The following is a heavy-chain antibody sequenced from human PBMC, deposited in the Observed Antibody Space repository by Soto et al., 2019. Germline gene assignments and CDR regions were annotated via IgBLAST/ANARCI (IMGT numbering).Heavy chain of an antibody. CDR1: GGSFSGYY. D-gene: IGHD3-22*01. J-gene: IGHJ4*02. Sequence: SETLSLTCAVYGGSFSGYYWSWIRQPPGKGLEWIGEINHSGSTNYNPSLKSRVTISVDTSKNQFSLKLSSVTAADTAVYYCARGLKYYYDSSGYRSLGYWGQGTLVTVSS. CDR3: ARGLKYYYDSSGYRSLGY. V-gene: IGHV4-34*01. CDR2: INHSGST.